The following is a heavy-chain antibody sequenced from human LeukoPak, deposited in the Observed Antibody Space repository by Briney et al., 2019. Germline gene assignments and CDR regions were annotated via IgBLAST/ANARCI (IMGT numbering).Heavy chain of an antibody. D-gene: IGHD6-6*01. CDR2: ISSTSNYI. J-gene: IGHJ4*02. CDR1: GFTFSTYA. Sequence: GGSLRLSCAASGFTFSTYAISWVRQAPGKGLEWVSCISSTSNYIFYADSVRGRFTISRDNAKNSLYLQMNSLRAEDTAVYYCAKDHSSSSVYYFDYWGQGTLVTVSS. CDR3: AKDHSSSSVYYFDY. V-gene: IGHV3-21*04.